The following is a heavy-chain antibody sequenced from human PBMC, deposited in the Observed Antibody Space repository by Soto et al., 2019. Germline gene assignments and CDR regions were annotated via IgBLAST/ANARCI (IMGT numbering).Heavy chain of an antibody. CDR1: GGSISSGGYY. V-gene: IGHV4-31*03. D-gene: IGHD3-10*01. CDR2: TYYSGST. CDR3: ARDRRGSGSYYSWFDP. Sequence: SETLSLTCTVSGGSISSGGYYWSWIRQHPGKGLEWIGYTYYSGSTYYNPSLKSRVTISVDTSKNQFSLKLSSVTAADTAVYYCARDRRGSGSYYSWFDPWGQGTLVTVSS. J-gene: IGHJ5*02.